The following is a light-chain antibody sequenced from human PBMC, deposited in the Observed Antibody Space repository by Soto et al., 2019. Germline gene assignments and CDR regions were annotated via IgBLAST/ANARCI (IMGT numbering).Light chain of an antibody. CDR2: DTS. J-gene: IGKJ1*01. Sequence: EIVVTQSPATLSVSPGERVTLSCRASQSVSSSLAWYQQRPGQAPRLLIYDTSTRAAGISARFGGSGSGTEFTLTISSLQSDGFAVSYCQQYIDWPPGTFGQGTAVEIK. CDR1: QSVSSS. CDR3: QQYIDWPPGT. V-gene: IGKV3-15*01.